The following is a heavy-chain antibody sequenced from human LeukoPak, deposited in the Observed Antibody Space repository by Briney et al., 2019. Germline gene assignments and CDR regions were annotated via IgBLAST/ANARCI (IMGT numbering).Heavy chain of an antibody. CDR2: ISSDGNSK. CDR3: AKVMPPGRIRFYSYYMDV. V-gene: IGHV3-30*09. Sequence: GGSLRLSCAASGFSFSSYSIHWVRQAPGKGLEWVAVISSDGNSKNFALSVKGRFAISRDNSKNTLFLQMNGLRVEDTAVYYCAKVMPPGRIRFYSYYMDVWGKGTTVTVS. D-gene: IGHD2-15*01. J-gene: IGHJ6*03. CDR1: GFSFSSYS.